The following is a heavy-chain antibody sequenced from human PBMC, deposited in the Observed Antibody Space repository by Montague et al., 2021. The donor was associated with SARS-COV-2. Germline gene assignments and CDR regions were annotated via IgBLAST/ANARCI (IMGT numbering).Heavy chain of an antibody. J-gene: IGHJ5*02. V-gene: IGHV4-34*01. D-gene: IGHD2-15*01. CDR1: GGSFSGYY. CDR2: INHSGTT. CDR3: ARGVVVVVHRDYPARRGWFDP. Sequence: SETLSLTYAVYGGSFSGYYWNWIRQPPGKGLEWIGEINHSGTTNYNPSLKSRVTISVDTSKNQFSLKLSSVTAADTAVYYCARGVVVVVHRDYPARRGWFDPWGRGTLVSVSS.